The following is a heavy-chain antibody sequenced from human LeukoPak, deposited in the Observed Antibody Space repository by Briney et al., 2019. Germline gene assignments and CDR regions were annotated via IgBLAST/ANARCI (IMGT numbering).Heavy chain of an antibody. J-gene: IGHJ6*03. CDR1: GVSFSGYY. CDR2: INHSGST. V-gene: IGHV4-34*01. CDR3: ARGRRPTTAMVTFYYYYYMDV. Sequence: PSETLSLTCAVYGVSFSGYYVSWIRQAPGKGLEWVGEINHSGSTNYNPYLKSGVTISVDTSKNQFSLKLSSVTAADTAVYYCARGRRPTTAMVTFYYYYYMDVWGKGTTVTVSS. D-gene: IGHD5-18*01.